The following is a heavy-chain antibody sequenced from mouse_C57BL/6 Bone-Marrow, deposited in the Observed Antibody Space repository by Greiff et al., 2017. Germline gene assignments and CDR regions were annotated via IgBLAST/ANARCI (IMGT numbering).Heavy chain of an antibody. Sequence: VQLQQPGAELVKPGASVKMSCKASGYTFTSYWITWVKQRPGQGLEWIGDIYPGSGSTNYNEKFKSKATLTVDTSSSTAYMPLSSLTSEYSAVYYCARPYYSNYWYFDVWGTGTTVTVSS. CDR3: ARPYYSNYWYFDV. CDR2: IYPGSGST. CDR1: GYTFTSYW. D-gene: IGHD2-5*01. J-gene: IGHJ1*03. V-gene: IGHV1-55*01.